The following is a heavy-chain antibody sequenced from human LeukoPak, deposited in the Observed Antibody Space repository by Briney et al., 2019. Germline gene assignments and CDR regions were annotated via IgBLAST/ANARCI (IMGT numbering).Heavy chain of an antibody. V-gene: IGHV3-21*01. Sequence: PGGSLRLSCEASGFTFSRYTMNWARQAPGKGLEWVSSVSSGGYVYYAESLKGRFTVSRDNAGNSLSLQMNSLRAEDTAIYYCARELSEAAPLWGQGTLVTVSS. CDR1: GFTFSRYT. J-gene: IGHJ4*02. CDR3: ARELSEAAPL. D-gene: IGHD3-16*02. CDR2: VSSGGYV.